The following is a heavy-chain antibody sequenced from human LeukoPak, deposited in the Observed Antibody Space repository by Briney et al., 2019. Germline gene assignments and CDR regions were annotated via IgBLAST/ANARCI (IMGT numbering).Heavy chain of an antibody. J-gene: IGHJ4*01. CDR3: ARHRGDFNYYDSSGYYYSDY. D-gene: IGHD3-22*01. CDR2: IYPGDSDT. V-gene: IGHV5-51*01. CDR1: GYSFTSYW. Sequence: PGESLKISCKGSGYSFTSYWIGWVRQMPGKGLEWMGIIYPGDSDTRYSPSFQGQVTISADKSISTAYLQWSSLKASDTAMYYCARHRGDFNYYDSSGYYYSDYWVHGTLVTVSS.